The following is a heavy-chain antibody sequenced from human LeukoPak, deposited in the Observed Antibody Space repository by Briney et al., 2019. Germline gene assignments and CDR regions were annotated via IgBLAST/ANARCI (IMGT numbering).Heavy chain of an antibody. J-gene: IGHJ4*02. V-gene: IGHV4-59*08. Sequence: NPSETLPLTCAVSGGSISSYYWSWIRQPPGKGLEWIGYIYYSGSTNYNPSLKSRVTISVDTSKNQFSLKLSSVTAADTAVYYCARHVRYGSGRGYYFDYWGQGTLVTVSS. CDR3: ARHVRYGSGRGYYFDY. CDR1: GGSISSYY. D-gene: IGHD3-10*01. CDR2: IYYSGST.